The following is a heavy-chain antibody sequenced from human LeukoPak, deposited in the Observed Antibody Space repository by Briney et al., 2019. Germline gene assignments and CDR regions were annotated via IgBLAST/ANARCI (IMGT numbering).Heavy chain of an antibody. D-gene: IGHD5-18*01. V-gene: IGHV1-69*05. Sequence: VASVKVSCKASGGTFSSYAISWVRQAPGQGLEWMGRIIPIFGTANYAQKFQGRVTITTDESTSTAYMELSSLRPEDTAVYYCAREYSYGYEVSAFDIWGQGTMVTVSS. CDR2: IIPIFGTA. CDR1: GGTFSSYA. J-gene: IGHJ3*02. CDR3: AREYSYGYEVSAFDI.